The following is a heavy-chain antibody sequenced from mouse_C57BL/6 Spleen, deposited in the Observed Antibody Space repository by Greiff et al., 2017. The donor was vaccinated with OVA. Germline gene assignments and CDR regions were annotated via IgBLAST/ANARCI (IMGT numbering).Heavy chain of an antibody. CDR2: INPNYGTT. CDR3: SGVGGGYDGAMDY. D-gene: IGHD2-2*01. Sequence: EVQGVESGPELVKPGASVKISCKASGYSFTDYNMNWVKQSHGKSLEWIGVINPNYGTTSYNQKFKGKATLTVDQSSSTAYLQLNSLTSEDSAVYYCSGVGGGYDGAMDYWGQGTSVTVSS. V-gene: IGHV1-39*01. J-gene: IGHJ4*01. CDR1: GYSFTDYN.